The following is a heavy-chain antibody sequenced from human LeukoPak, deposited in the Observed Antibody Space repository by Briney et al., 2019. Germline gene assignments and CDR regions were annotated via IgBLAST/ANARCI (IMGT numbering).Heavy chain of an antibody. J-gene: IGHJ6*02. CDR2: VGNDGTNK. CDR3: ARDGYCSSTSCYASHASGYYYGMDV. V-gene: IGHV3-30*02. D-gene: IGHD2-2*03. Sequence: GGSLSLSCIASGFTFGSSGMHWVRQAPGKGLEWVAYVGNDGTNKYYADSVKGRSTISRDESKNTLYLHMSSLRAEDTAVYYCARDGYCSSTSCYASHASGYYYGMDVWGQGTTVTVSS. CDR1: GFTFGSSG.